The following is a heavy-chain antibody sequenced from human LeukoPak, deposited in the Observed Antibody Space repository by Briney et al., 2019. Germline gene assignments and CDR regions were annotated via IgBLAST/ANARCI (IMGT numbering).Heavy chain of an antibody. CDR3: AKGAIVRGVPNYSYYHMDV. Sequence: GGSLRLSCAASGFTFSDYAMKWVRQAPGKGLEWVSTISGRGVGTYYADSVKGRFTVSRDNSQNTLYLQMDSPGADDTAVYYCAKGAIVRGVPNYSYYHMDVWGKGTAVTVSS. V-gene: IGHV3-23*01. CDR1: GFTFSDYA. CDR2: ISGRGVGT. D-gene: IGHD3-10*01. J-gene: IGHJ6*03.